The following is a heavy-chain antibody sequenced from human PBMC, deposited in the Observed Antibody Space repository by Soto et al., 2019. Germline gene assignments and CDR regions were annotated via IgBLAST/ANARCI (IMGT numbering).Heavy chain of an antibody. Sequence: SETLSLTCAVYGVSFSGYYWSWIRQPPGKGLEWIGEINHSGSTNYNPSLKSRVTISVDTSKNQFSLKLSSVTAADTAVYYCARDLKYYYYAMDVWGQGTTVTVSS. CDR3: ARDLKYYYYAMDV. J-gene: IGHJ6*02. CDR1: GVSFSGYY. CDR2: INHSGST. V-gene: IGHV4-34*01.